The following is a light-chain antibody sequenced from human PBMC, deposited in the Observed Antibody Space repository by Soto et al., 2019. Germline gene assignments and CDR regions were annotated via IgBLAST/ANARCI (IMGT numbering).Light chain of an antibody. Sequence: QSVLTQPPSASGSPGQSVTISCTGTSNDVGGYNYVSWYQQHPGEAPKLIIYEVTKRPSGVPDRFSGSKSGNTASLTVSGLQAEDGADYHCCSYAGNSNYVFGTGTKVTVL. CDR3: CSYAGNSNYV. CDR2: EVT. V-gene: IGLV2-8*01. J-gene: IGLJ1*01. CDR1: SNDVGGYNY.